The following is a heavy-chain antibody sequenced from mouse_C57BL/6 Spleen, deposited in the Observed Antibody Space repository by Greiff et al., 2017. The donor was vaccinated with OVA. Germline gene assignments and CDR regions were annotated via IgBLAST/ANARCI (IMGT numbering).Heavy chain of an antibody. CDR1: GYTFTSYW. CDR2: IYPSDSET. Sequence: QVQLQQPGAELVRPGSSVKLSCKASGYTFTSYWMDWVKQRPGQGLEWIGNIYPSDSETHYNQKFKDKATLTVDKSSSTAYMQLSSLTSEDSAVYYCGRRGWYYEGGYWGQGTTLTVSS. D-gene: IGHD1-1*01. J-gene: IGHJ2*01. V-gene: IGHV1-61*01. CDR3: GRRGWYYEGGY.